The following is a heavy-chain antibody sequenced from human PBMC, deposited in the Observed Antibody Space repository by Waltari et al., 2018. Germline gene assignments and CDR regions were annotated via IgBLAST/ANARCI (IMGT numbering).Heavy chain of an antibody. CDR1: GFNIANYP. Sequence: EMQLVVSGGGLVQPGGALGLSCSVSGFNIANYPMHWVRQAPGKGLEHVSAITSNGVGTYYTDSVKGRFTISRDNSKNTLYLQMSSLKTDDTAVYYCVKIADYWGQGTLVTVSS. CDR3: VKIADY. J-gene: IGHJ4*02. V-gene: IGHV3-64D*08. CDR2: ITSNGVGT.